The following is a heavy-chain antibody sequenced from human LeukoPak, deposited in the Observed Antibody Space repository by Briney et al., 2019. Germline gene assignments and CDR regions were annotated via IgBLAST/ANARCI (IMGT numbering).Heavy chain of an antibody. V-gene: IGHV1-8*01. CDR2: MNPNSGNT. CDR1: GCTFISYD. D-gene: IGHD3-10*01. CDR3: ARGFGDPRSFDI. J-gene: IGHJ3*02. Sequence: ASVKVSCKASGCTFISYDINWVRQATGQGLEWMGWMNPNSGNTGYAQKFQGRVTMTRNTSISTAYMELSSLRSEDTAVYYCARGFGDPRSFDIWGQGTMVTVSS.